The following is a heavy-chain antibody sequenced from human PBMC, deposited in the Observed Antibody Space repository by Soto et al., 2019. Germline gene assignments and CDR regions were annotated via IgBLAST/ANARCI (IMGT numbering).Heavy chain of an antibody. CDR3: ARGRSSSWYVYNWFDP. D-gene: IGHD6-13*01. V-gene: IGHV4-34*01. Sequence: SETLSLTCAVYGGSFSGYYWSWIRQPPGKGLEWIGEINHSGSTNYNPSLKSRVTISVDTSKNQFSLKLSSVTAADTAVYYCARGRSSSWYVYNWFDPWGQGTLVTSPQ. CDR2: INHSGST. J-gene: IGHJ5*02. CDR1: GGSFSGYY.